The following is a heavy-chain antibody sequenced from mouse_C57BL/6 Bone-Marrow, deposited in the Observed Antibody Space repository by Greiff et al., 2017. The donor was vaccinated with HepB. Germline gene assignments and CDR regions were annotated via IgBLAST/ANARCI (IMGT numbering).Heavy chain of an antibody. Sequence: QVQLQQSGAELVRPGASVTLSCKASGYTFTDYEMHWVKQTPVHGLEWIGAIDPETGGTAYNQKFKGKAILTADKSSSTAYMELRSLTSEDSAVYYCTRDYDGYYVGGYYAMDYWGQGTSVTVSS. CDR2: IDPETGGT. D-gene: IGHD2-3*01. V-gene: IGHV1-15*01. CDR1: GYTFTDYE. CDR3: TRDYDGYYVGGYYAMDY. J-gene: IGHJ4*01.